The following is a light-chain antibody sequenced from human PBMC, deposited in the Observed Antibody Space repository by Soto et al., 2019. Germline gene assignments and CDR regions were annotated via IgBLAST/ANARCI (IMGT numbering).Light chain of an antibody. CDR1: QSVSNAY. CDR2: GAS. Sequence: EIVLTQSPATLSLSPGERATLSCRASQSVSNAYLAWYQQKPGQAPRLLISGASSRATGIPDRFSGSGSGTDFTLTISRLEPEDFAMYYCQQYGSSPPITFGQGTRLEIK. V-gene: IGKV3-20*01. J-gene: IGKJ5*01. CDR3: QQYGSSPPIT.